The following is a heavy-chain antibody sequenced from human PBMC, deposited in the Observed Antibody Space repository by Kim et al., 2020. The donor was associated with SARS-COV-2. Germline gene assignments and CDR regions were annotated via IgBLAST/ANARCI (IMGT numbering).Heavy chain of an antibody. J-gene: IGHJ6*02. D-gene: IGHD3-3*01. CDR2: ISYDGSNK. CDR1: GFTFSTYG. V-gene: IGHV3-30*18. Sequence: GGSLRLSCAASGFTFSTYGMHWVRQAPGKGLEWVAAISYDGSNKYYADSVKGRFTISRDNSKNTLYLQMNSLRAEDTAVYYCAKDLYFGVVKTCMDVWGQGTTVTVSS. CDR3: AKDLYFGVVKTCMDV.